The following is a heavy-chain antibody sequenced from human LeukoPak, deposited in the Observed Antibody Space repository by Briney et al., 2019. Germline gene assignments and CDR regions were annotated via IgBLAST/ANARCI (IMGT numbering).Heavy chain of an antibody. CDR2: ISAYNGNT. Sequence: GASVKASCKASGYTFTSYDISWVRQAPGRGLEWMGWISAYNGNTNYAQKLQGRVTMTTDTSTSTAYMELRSLRSDDTAVYYCARRGVVVAATLNWHYFDYWGQGTLVTVSS. D-gene: IGHD2-15*01. J-gene: IGHJ4*02. CDR1: GYTFTSYD. V-gene: IGHV1-18*01. CDR3: ARRGVVVAATLNWHYFDY.